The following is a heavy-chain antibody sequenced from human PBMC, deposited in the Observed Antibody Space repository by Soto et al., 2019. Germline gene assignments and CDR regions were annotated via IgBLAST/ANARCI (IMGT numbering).Heavy chain of an antibody. Sequence: EVQLLESGGGLVQPGGSLRLSCAASGFTFSSNAMSWVRQAPGKGLEWVSAISGSGGSTYYADSVKGRFSISRDNSKNTLYLQMYSLRVENTAVYYCAKEEHLAVAGYWGQGTLVTVSS. D-gene: IGHD6-19*01. CDR3: AKEEHLAVAGY. V-gene: IGHV3-23*01. J-gene: IGHJ4*02. CDR2: ISGSGGST. CDR1: GFTFSSNA.